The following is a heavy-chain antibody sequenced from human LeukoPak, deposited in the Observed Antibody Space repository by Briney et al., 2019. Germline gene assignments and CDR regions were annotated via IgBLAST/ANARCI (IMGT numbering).Heavy chain of an antibody. D-gene: IGHD2-15*01. CDR3: ASGYCSGGSCYGDDY. Sequence: SVKVSCTASAATFSSYAISWVRQAPGLGLEWMGRIIPMLGIANYAQKFQGRVTITADKSTSTAYMELSSLRTEDTAVYYCASGYCSGGSCYGDDYWGQGTLVTVS. CDR2: IIPMLGIA. CDR1: AATFSSYA. V-gene: IGHV1-69*04. J-gene: IGHJ4*02.